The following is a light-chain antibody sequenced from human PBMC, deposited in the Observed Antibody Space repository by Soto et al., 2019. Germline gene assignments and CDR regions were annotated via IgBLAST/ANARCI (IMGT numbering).Light chain of an antibody. J-gene: IGKJ1*01. CDR1: QSISYF. V-gene: IGKV1-5*03. Sequence: DIQMTQSPSTLSASVGDRVIITCRASQSISYFLAWYQQKPGKAPKLLIYKTSNLESGVPSRFSGSGSGTEFTLHISRLQPDDFATYYCQQYNNYWTFGQGTKVEIK. CDR3: QQYNNYWT. CDR2: KTS.